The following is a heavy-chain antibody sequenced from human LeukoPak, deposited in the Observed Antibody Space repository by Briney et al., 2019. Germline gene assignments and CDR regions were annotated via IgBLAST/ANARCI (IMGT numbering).Heavy chain of an antibody. CDR3: AKDIVATTDQDAFDI. J-gene: IGHJ3*02. Sequence: KPSETLSLTCAVYGGSFSGYYWSWIRQPPGKGLEGIGEINHSGSTNYNPSLKSRVTISVDTSKNQFSLKLSSGTAAGTAVYYCAKDIVATTDQDAFDIWGQGTMVTVSS. CDR1: GGSFSGYY. CDR2: INHSGST. D-gene: IGHD5-12*01. V-gene: IGHV4-34*01.